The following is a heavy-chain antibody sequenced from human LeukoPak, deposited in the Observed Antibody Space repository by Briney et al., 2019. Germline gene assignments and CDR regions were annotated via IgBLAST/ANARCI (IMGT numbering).Heavy chain of an antibody. CDR2: IHYTGST. D-gene: IGHD3-10*01. CDR1: GGSISSSY. J-gene: IGHJ5*02. V-gene: IGHV4-59*01. CDR3: ARGGYYGSGNDFRFDP. Sequence: SETLSLTCSVSGGSISSSYWSWIRQPPGKGLECIGYIHYTGSTNYNPSLKSRVTISVDTSKSQFSLKLSSVTAADTAIYYCARGGYYGSGNDFRFDPWGQGTLVTVSS.